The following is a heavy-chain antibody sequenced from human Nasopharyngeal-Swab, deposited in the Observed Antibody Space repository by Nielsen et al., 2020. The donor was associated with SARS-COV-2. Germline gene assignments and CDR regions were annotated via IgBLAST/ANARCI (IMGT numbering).Heavy chain of an antibody. V-gene: IGHV3-74*01. J-gene: IGHJ5*02. CDR3: ARDPIVVVVAAAGWFDP. Sequence: PRVAFIFTFSCFWMQWVRQAPGNGSVWVSRSNSDGSSTSYADSVKGRFTISRDNAKNTLYLQMNSLRAEDTAVYYCARDPIVVVVAAAGWFDPWGQGTLVTVSS. CDR1: IFTFSCFW. CDR2: SNSDGSST. D-gene: IGHD2-15*01.